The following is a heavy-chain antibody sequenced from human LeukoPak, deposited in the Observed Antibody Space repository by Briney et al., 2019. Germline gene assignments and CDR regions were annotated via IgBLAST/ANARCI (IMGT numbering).Heavy chain of an antibody. CDR1: GGSFSGYY. CDR3: ARDRPGGSSLDY. V-gene: IGHV4-34*01. Sequence: SETLSVTCAVYGGSFSGYYWSWIRQPPGKGLEWIGEINHSGSTNYNPSLKSRVTISVDTSKNQFSLKLSSVTAADTAVYYCARDRPGGSSLDYWGQGTLVTVSS. D-gene: IGHD6-13*01. CDR2: INHSGST. J-gene: IGHJ4*02.